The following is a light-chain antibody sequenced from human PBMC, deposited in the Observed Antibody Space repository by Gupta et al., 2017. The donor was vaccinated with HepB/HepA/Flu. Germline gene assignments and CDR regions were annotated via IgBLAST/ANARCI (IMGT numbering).Light chain of an antibody. Sequence: DIEMTQSASPLSASVGDRVTITCQASQDISNYLDWYQQKPGKAPKLLIYDASNLDTGVPSRFSGSGSGTHFTFTISSLQAEDIAGYYCQQYNNLPLTFGGGTKVDIK. V-gene: IGKV1-33*01. CDR2: DAS. J-gene: IGKJ4*01. CDR3: QQYNNLPLT. CDR1: QDISNY.